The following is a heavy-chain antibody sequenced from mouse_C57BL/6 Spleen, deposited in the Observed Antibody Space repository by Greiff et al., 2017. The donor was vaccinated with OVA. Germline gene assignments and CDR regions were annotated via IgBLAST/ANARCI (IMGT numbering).Heavy chain of an antibody. CDR1: GFTFSDYG. CDR2: ISSGSSTI. CDR3: ARGSSFYAMDY. V-gene: IGHV5-17*01. J-gene: IGHJ4*01. Sequence: EVKVEESGGGLVKPGGSLKLSCAASGFTFSDYGMHWVRQAPEKGLEWVAYISSGSSTIYYADTVKGRFTISRDNAKNTLFLQMTSLRSEDTAMYYCARGSSFYAMDYWGQGTSVTVSS.